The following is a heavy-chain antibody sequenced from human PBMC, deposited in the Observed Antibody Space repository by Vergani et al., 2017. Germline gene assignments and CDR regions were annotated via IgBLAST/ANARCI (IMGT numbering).Heavy chain of an antibody. CDR2: IYYSGST. CDR1: GGSISSGGYY. CDR3: ARDLSDPYGEGNWFDP. V-gene: IGHV4-31*03. Sequence: QVQLQESGPGLVKPSQTLSLTCTVSGGSISSGGYYWSWIRQPPGKGLEWIGYIYYSGSTYYNPSLKSRVTISVDTSKNQFSLKLSSVTAADTAVYYCARDLSDPYGEGNWFDPWGQGTLVTVSS. J-gene: IGHJ5*02. D-gene: IGHD4-17*01.